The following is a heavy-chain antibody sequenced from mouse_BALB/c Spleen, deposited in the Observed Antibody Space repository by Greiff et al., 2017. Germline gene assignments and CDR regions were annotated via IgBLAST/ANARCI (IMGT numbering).Heavy chain of an antibody. Sequence: QVQLQQSGAELAKPGASVKMSCKASGYTFTSYWMHWVKQRPGQGLEWIGYINPSTGYTEYNQKFKDKATLTADKSSSTAYMQLSSLTSEDSAVYYCARGGRYDDYAMDYWGQGTSVTVSS. J-gene: IGHJ4*01. CDR2: INPSTGYT. CDR1: GYTFTSYW. D-gene: IGHD2-14*01. V-gene: IGHV1-7*01. CDR3: ARGGRYDDYAMDY.